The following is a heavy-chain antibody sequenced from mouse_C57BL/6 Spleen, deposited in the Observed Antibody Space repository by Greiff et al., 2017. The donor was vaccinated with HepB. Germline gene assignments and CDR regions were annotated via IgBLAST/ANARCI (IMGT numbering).Heavy chain of an antibody. J-gene: IGHJ4*01. CDR2: ISDGGSYT. V-gene: IGHV5-4*01. CDR3: ARDRVTGTYAMDY. CDR1: GFTFSSYA. Sequence: EVQGVESGGGLVKPGGSLKLSCAASGFTFSSYAMSWVRQTPEKRLEWVATISDGGSYTYYPDNVKGRFTISRDNAKNNLYLQMSHLKSEDTAMYYCARDRVTGTYAMDYWGQGTSVTVSS. D-gene: IGHD4-1*01.